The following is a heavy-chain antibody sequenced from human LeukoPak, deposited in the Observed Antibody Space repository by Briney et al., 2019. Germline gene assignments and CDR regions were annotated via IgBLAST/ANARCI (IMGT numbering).Heavy chain of an antibody. D-gene: IGHD6-13*01. CDR2: IKQDGSEK. V-gene: IGHV3-7*01. J-gene: IGHJ4*02. CDR1: GFTFSSYW. CDR3: ATRGGSS. Sequence: GGSLRLSCAASGFTFSSYWMSWVRQAPRKGVEWVASIKQDGSEKYYVDSVKGRFTISRDNAKNSLYLQMDSPRAEDTAVYYCATRGGSSWGQGTLVTVSS.